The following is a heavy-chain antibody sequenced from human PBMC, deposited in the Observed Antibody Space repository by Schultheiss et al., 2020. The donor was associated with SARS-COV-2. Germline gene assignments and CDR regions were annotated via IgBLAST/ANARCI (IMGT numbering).Heavy chain of an antibody. Sequence: GESLKISCAASGFTFSSYAMSWVRQAPGKGLEWVSAISGSGGITYYADSVKGRFTISRDNSKNTLYLQMNSLRAEDTAVYYCAKGEYSNYAEYFDYWGQGTLVTVSS. J-gene: IGHJ4*02. CDR1: GFTFSSYA. D-gene: IGHD4-11*01. CDR3: AKGEYSNYAEYFDY. CDR2: ISGSGGIT. V-gene: IGHV3-23*01.